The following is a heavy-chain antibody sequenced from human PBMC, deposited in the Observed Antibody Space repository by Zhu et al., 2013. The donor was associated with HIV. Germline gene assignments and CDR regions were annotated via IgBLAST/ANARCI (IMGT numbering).Heavy chain of an antibody. CDR1: GYTFTSYG. Sequence: QIHLVQSGPEVKKPGASVKVSCKASGYTFTSYGISWVRQAPGQGLEWMGWISAYNGNTNYAQKLQGRVTMTTDTSTSTAYMELRSLRSDDTAVYYCARLFYDYVWGSYRSIDYWGQGTLVTVSS. V-gene: IGHV1-18*04. CDR3: ARLFYDYVWGSYRSIDY. J-gene: IGHJ4*02. CDR2: ISAYNGNT. D-gene: IGHD3-16*02.